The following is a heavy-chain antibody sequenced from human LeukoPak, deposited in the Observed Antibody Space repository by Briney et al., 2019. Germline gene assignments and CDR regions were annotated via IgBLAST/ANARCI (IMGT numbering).Heavy chain of an antibody. CDR3: AKDLLAVAAFDY. CDR1: GFTFSSYS. J-gene: IGHJ4*02. V-gene: IGHV3-23*01. D-gene: IGHD6-19*01. CDR2: ISGSGGST. Sequence: RGSLRLSCAASGFTFSSYSMNWVRQAPGKGLEWVSGISGSGGSTYYADCVKGRFTISRDNSKNTLYLQMNSLRAEDTAVYYCAKDLLAVAAFDYWGQGTLVTVSS.